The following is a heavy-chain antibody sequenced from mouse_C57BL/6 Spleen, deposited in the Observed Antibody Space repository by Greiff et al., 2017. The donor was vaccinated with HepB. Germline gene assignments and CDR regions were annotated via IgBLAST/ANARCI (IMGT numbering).Heavy chain of an antibody. Sequence: QVQLQQPGAELVKPGASVKLSCKASGYTFTSYWMHWVKQRPGRGLEWIGRIDPNSGGTKYNEKFKSKTTLTVDKPASTAYMQLSYLTSEGSAVYYCARCYGYTSGWFAYWGQGTLVTVSA. V-gene: IGHV1-72*01. CDR3: ARCYGYTSGWFAY. CDR1: GYTFTSYW. J-gene: IGHJ3*01. D-gene: IGHD2-2*01. CDR2: IDPNSGGT.